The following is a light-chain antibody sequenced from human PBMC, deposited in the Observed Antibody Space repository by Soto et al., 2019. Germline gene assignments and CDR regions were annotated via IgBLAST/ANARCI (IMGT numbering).Light chain of an antibody. CDR1: QSINNW. CDR3: QQYKTYSLS. J-gene: IGKJ4*01. Sequence: DIQMTQSPSTLSASVGDRVTITCRASQSINNWLAWYQQKPGKAPKLLIYDAYSVESGVPFRFGGSGFGTEFSLTISSLQPDDSATYYCQQYKTYSLSFGGGTKVEL. V-gene: IGKV1-5*01. CDR2: DAY.